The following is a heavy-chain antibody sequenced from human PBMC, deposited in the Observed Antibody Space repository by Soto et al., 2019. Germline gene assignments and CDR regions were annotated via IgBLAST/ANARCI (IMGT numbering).Heavy chain of an antibody. CDR3: ARVLGVVPLDAFDI. CDR2: INAGNGIA. D-gene: IGHD3-3*01. CDR1: GYTFTSYA. V-gene: IGHV1-3*01. J-gene: IGHJ3*02. Sequence: ASVKVSCKASGYTFTSYAMHWVRQAPGQRLEWMGWINAGNGIANYAQKFQGRVTITADKSTSTAYMELSSLRSEDTAVYYCARVLGVVPLDAFDIWGQGTMVTVSS.